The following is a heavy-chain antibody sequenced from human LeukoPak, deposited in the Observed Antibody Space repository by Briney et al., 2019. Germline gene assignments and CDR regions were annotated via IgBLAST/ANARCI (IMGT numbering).Heavy chain of an antibody. CDR3: ARGVGTSREGIYH. J-gene: IGHJ5*02. V-gene: IGHV3-64*01. Sequence: GGSLRLSCAASGFTFSSSAMHWVRQAPGKGLEYASTISSNGDYRYYANSVKGRFSISRDNSKNTIYLQMGSLRAEDMAVYYCARGVGTSREGIYHWGQGTLVAVSS. CDR1: GFTFSSSA. D-gene: IGHD1-14*01. CDR2: ISSNGDYR.